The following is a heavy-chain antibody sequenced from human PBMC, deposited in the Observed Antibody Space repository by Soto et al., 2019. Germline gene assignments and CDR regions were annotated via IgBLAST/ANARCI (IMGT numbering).Heavy chain of an antibody. J-gene: IGHJ6*03. D-gene: IGHD5-12*01. CDR1: GFTVSSNY. V-gene: IGHV3-53*04. CDR3: ARGGGYDLYYYMDV. CDR2: IYSGGST. Sequence: GGSLRLSCAASGFTVSSNYMSWVRQAPGKGLEWVSVIYSGGSTYYADSVKGRFTISRHNSKNTLYLQMNSLRAEDTAVYYCARGGGYDLYYYMDVWGKGTTVTVSS.